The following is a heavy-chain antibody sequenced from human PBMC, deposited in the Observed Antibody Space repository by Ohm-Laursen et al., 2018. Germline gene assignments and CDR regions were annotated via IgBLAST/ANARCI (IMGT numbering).Heavy chain of an antibody. Sequence: SVKASCKASGGTFSSYAISWVRQAPGQGLEWMGGIIPIFGTANYAQKFQGRVTITADESTSTAYMELSSLTSEDTATYYCARAVRYQLLSDPWGQGTLVTVSS. D-gene: IGHD4-23*01. J-gene: IGHJ5*02. V-gene: IGHV1-69*13. CDR3: ARAVRYQLLSDP. CDR2: IIPIFGTA. CDR1: GGTFSSYA.